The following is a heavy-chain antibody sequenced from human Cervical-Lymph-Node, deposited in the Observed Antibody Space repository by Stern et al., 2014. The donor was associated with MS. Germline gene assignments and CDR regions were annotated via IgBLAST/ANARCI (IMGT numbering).Heavy chain of an antibody. CDR2: IYPICGTG. D-gene: IGHD5-24*01. Sequence: VQLVESGAGVMKPGSSVKFSCKASGGTFSSYAMSWVRQAPGQGLEWVAGIYPICGTGNYGQKVKGRGKITADESKTTDDMELSSLRSEDTAVYYCARGLSDGYNAEFDYWGQGTLVTVSS. J-gene: IGHJ4*02. CDR3: ARGLSDGYNAEFDY. V-gene: IGHV1-69*01. CDR1: GGTFSSYA.